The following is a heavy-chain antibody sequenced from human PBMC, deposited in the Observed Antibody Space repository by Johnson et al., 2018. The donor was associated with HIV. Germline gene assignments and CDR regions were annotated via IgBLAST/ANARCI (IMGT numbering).Heavy chain of an antibody. CDR3: ASGWGIVVSDAFDI. CDR1: GFTFDDFT. D-gene: IGHD6-19*01. V-gene: IGHV3-9*01. J-gene: IGHJ3*02. CDR2: ISWNSGGI. Sequence: VQLVESGGGLIQPGGSLRLSCAASGFTFDDFTMHWVRQAPGKGLEWVSSISWNSGGIDFAASVKGRFTISRDNAKNSLYLQMNSLRAEDTAVYYCASGWGIVVSDAFDIWGQGTMVTVSS.